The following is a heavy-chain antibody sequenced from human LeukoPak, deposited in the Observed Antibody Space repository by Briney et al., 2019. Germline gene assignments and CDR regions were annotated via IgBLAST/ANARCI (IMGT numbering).Heavy chain of an antibody. D-gene: IGHD5-12*01. CDR2: IYYSGST. V-gene: IGHV4-59*08. J-gene: IGHJ4*02. Sequence: PSETPSLTCTVSGGSISSYYWSWIRQPPGKGLEWIGYIYYSGSTNYNPSLKSRVTISVDTSKNQFSLKLSSVTAADTAVYFCASFIVATTFYFDYWGQGTLVTVSS. CDR3: ASFIVATTFYFDY. CDR1: GGSISSYY.